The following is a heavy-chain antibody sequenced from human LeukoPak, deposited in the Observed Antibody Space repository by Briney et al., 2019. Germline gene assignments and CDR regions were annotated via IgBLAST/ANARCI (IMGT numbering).Heavy chain of an antibody. D-gene: IGHD2-2*01. CDR3: ARDNRYAFDY. V-gene: IGHV3-23*01. CDR2: ISGGGANT. J-gene: IGHJ4*02. CDR1: GFTFSSYA. Sequence: GGSLRLSCAAAGFTFSSYAITWVRQAPGKGPEWVAAISGGGANTYYADSVRGRFTISRDNSKNTLYLQMNSLRAEDTAVYYCARDNRYAFDYWGQGTLVTVSS.